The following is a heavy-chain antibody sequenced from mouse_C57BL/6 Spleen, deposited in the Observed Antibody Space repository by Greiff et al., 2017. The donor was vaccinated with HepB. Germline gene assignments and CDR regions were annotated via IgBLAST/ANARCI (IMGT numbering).Heavy chain of an antibody. D-gene: IGHD1-1*01. J-gene: IGHJ3*01. CDR1: GYTFTSYW. CDR2: IHPSDSDT. Sequence: QVQLKQPGAELVKPGASVKVSCKASGYTFTSYWMHWVKQRPGQGLEWIGRIHPSDSDTNYNQKFKGKATLTVDKSSSTAYMQLSSLTSEDSAVYYCAIRGSSPPGFAYWGQGTLVTVSA. CDR3: AIRGSSPPGFAY. V-gene: IGHV1-74*01.